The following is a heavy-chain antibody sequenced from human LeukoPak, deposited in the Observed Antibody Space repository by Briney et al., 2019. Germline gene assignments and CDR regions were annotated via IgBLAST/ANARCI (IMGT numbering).Heavy chain of an antibody. CDR2: ISGSGGST. J-gene: IGHJ5*02. CDR1: GFTFSSYA. CDR3: TRESEYDFWSGYMGSTHWFDP. V-gene: IGHV3-23*01. Sequence: GGSLRLSCAASGFTFSSYAMSWVRQAPGKGLEWVSAISGSGGSTYYADSVKGRFTISRDNSKNTLYLQMNSLRAEDTAVYYCTRESEYDFWSGYMGSTHWFDPWGQGTLVTVSS. D-gene: IGHD3-3*01.